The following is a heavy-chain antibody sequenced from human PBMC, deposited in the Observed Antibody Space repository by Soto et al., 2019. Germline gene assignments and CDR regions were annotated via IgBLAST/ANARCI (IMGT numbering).Heavy chain of an antibody. D-gene: IGHD4-4*01. CDR2: MNPNSGNT. Sequence: ASVKVSCKASGYTFTSYDINWVRQATGQGLEWMGWMNPNSGNTGYAQKFQGRVTMTRNTSISTAYMELSSLRSEDTVVYYCARGLADSNYDWFDPWGQGTLVTVSS. CDR1: GYTFTSYD. V-gene: IGHV1-8*01. J-gene: IGHJ5*02. CDR3: ARGLADSNYDWFDP.